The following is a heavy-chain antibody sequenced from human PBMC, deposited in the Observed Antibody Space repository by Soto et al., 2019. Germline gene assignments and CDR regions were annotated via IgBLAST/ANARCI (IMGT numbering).Heavy chain of an antibody. D-gene: IGHD4-17*01. J-gene: IGHJ4*02. CDR2: MNTGGDT. CDR3: ARGSPLDDYGDLTDYYFDS. Sequence: GGSLRLSWAASGFSVRSSHMSWVRQDQGKGLEWVSTMNTGGDTYYPGSVKGRFTISRENAKNSLYLQMNSLRAGDTAVYYCARGSPLDDYGDLTDYYFDSWGQGTLVTVS. V-gene: IGHV3-13*04. CDR1: GFSVRSSH.